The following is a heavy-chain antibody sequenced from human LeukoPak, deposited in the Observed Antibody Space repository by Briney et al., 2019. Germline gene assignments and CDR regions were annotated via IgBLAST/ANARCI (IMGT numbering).Heavy chain of an antibody. CDR2: IYYSGST. CDR1: GGSINTTSYF. V-gene: IGHV4-39*07. D-gene: IGHD2-8*01. CDR3: ARDMRGSMRLFDY. J-gene: IGHJ4*02. Sequence: KPSETLSLTCTVSGGSINTTSYFWGWIRQPPGKGLEWIGSIYYSGSTYYNPSLKSRVTISVDTSKNQFSLKLSSVTAADTAVYYCARDMRGSMRLFDYWGQGTLVTVSS.